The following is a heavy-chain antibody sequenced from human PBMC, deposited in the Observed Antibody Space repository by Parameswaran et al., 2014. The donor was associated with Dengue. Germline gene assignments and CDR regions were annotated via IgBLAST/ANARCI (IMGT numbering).Heavy chain of an antibody. D-gene: IGHD3-22*01. J-gene: IGHJ4*02. CDR3: ARSSSPYYYDSSGYYYDDY. V-gene: IGHV1-2*02. Sequence: WVRQAPGQGLEWMGWINPNSGGTNYAQKFQGRVTMTRDTSISTAYMELSRLRSDDTAVYYCARSSSPYYYDSSGYYYDDYWGQGTLVTVSS. CDR2: INPNSGGT.